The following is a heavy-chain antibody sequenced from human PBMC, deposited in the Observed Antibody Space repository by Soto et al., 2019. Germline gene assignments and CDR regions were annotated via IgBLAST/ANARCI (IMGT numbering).Heavy chain of an antibody. CDR1: GYSISSGYY. Sequence: SETLSLTCAVSGYSISSGYYWGWLRQPPGKGLEWIGSIYHGGSTYYNPSLNSRVTLSIDMTNNHVSLILNSVTAADTAVYYCATALGRYNWFDPWGQGTLVTVSS. CDR3: ATALGRYNWFDP. D-gene: IGHD1-26*01. CDR2: IYHGGST. V-gene: IGHV4-38-2*01. J-gene: IGHJ5*02.